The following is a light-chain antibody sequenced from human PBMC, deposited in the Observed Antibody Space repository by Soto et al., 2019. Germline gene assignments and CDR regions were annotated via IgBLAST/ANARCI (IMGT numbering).Light chain of an antibody. CDR2: DAS. CDR1: QSVANNY. V-gene: IGKV3-20*01. Sequence: EVALTQSPGTLSLSPGARATLSCRASQSVANNYLTWYQQKPGQAPRVLIYDASTRATGIPDRFSVSGSGTDFTLTISRLEPEDFAVYYCQQYGSSPWTFGQGTKVDIK. J-gene: IGKJ1*01. CDR3: QQYGSSPWT.